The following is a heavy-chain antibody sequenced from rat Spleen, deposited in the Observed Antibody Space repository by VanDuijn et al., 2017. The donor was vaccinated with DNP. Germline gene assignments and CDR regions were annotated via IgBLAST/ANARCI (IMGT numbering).Heavy chain of an antibody. J-gene: IGHJ4*01. CDR2: ITSSGGST. CDR1: GFTFNNYW. Sequence: EVQLVESGGGLVQPGRSLKLSCVASGFTFNNYWMTWIRQVPGKGLEWIASITSSGGSTYYPDSVKGRFTISRDNAKSTLYLQMESLRSEDTATYYCAKDGRAMDAWGQGTSVTVSS. CDR3: AKDGRAMDA. V-gene: IGHV5-31*01.